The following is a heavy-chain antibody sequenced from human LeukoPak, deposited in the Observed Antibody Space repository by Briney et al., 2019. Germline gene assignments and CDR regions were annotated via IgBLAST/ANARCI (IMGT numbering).Heavy chain of an antibody. CDR3: ARDGRGIHYYFDY. CDR1: GFTFSSYE. CDR2: ISTSGTTI. V-gene: IGHV3-48*03. D-gene: IGHD3-10*01. Sequence: PGGSPRLSCAASGFTFSSYEMNWVRQAPGKGLEWVSYISTSGTTIYYADSVKGRFTISRDNAKNSLYLQMDSLRAEDTAVYYCARDGRGIHYYFDYWGQGTLVTVSS. J-gene: IGHJ4*02.